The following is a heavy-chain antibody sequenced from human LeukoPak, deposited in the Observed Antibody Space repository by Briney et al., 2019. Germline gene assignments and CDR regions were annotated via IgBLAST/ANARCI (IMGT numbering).Heavy chain of an antibody. J-gene: IGHJ6*02. CDR1: GGSFSGYY. CDR2: INHSGST. Sequence: SETLSLTCAVYGGSFSGYYWSWIRQPPGKGLEWIGEINHSGSTNYNPSLKSRVTISVDTSKNQFSLKLSSVTAADMAVYYCARGLRFLEWLSYYYGMDVWGQGTTVTVSS. D-gene: IGHD3-3*01. CDR3: ARGLRFLEWLSYYYGMDV. V-gene: IGHV4-34*01.